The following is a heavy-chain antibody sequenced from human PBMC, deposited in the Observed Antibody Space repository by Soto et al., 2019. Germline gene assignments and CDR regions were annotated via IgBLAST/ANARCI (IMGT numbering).Heavy chain of an antibody. CDR2: ISYDGSNK. D-gene: IGHD6-13*01. J-gene: IGHJ4*02. CDR1: GFTFSSYA. Sequence: GGSLRLSCAASGFTFSSYAMHWVRQAPGKGLEWVAVISYDGSNKYYADSVKGRFTISRDNSKNTLYLQMNSLRAEDTAVYYCAREARIAAAGTIFDYWGQGTLVTVSS. CDR3: AREARIAAAGTIFDY. V-gene: IGHV3-30-3*01.